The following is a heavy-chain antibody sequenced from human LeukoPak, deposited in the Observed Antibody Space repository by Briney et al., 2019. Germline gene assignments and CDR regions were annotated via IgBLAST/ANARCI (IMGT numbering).Heavy chain of an antibody. V-gene: IGHV1-46*01. D-gene: IGHD6-13*01. J-gene: IGHJ4*02. CDR2: INPSGGST. CDR3: ATDWVAAAGFGY. CDR1: GYTFTSYY. Sequence: ASVKVSCKASGYTFTSYYMHWVRQAPGQGLEWMGIINPSGGSTSYAQKFQGRVTMTRDTSTSTVYMELSSLRSEDTAVYYCATDWVAAAGFGYWGQGTLVTVSS.